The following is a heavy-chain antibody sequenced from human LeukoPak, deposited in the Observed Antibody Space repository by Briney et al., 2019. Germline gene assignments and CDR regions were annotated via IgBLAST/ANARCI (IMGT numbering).Heavy chain of an antibody. CDR3: ARRFLYSYGSGYFDY. Sequence: SETLSLTCAVYGGSLSGYYWSWIRQPPGKGLEWIGEINHSGSTNYNPSLKSRVTISVDTSKNQFSLKLSSVTAADTAVYYCARRFLYSYGSGYFDYWGQGTLVTVSS. D-gene: IGHD5-18*01. CDR2: INHSGST. CDR1: GGSLSGYY. V-gene: IGHV4-34*01. J-gene: IGHJ4*02.